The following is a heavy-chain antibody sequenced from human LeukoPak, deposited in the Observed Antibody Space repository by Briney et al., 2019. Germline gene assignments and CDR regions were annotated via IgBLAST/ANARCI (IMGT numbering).Heavy chain of an antibody. CDR2: IVVGTGKT. D-gene: IGHD3-10*01. V-gene: IGHV1-58*01. CDR3: AATSRMVQRIIYYGKDV. CDR1: GFTNSNSS. Sequence: ASVKVSCKASGFTNSNSSVQWVRQARGQRPEWIGWIVVGTGKTNYAQRLQERVTITRDMSTGTVDMELSSLRSEDTAVYYCAATSRMVQRIIYYGKDVWGQGTTVTVSS. J-gene: IGHJ6*02.